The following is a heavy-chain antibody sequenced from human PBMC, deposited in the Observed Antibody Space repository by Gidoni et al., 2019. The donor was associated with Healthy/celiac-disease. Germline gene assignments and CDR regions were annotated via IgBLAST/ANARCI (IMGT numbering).Heavy chain of an antibody. CDR2: INHSGST. V-gene: IGHV4-34*01. D-gene: IGHD6-13*01. Sequence: QVQLQQWGAGLLKPSETLSLTCAVYGGSFSGYYWSWIRQPPGKGLEWIGEINHSGSTNYNPSLKSRVTISVDTSKNQFSLKLSSVTAADTAVYYCARVLSLRWYPFDYWGQGTLVTVSS. J-gene: IGHJ4*02. CDR3: ARVLSLRWYPFDY. CDR1: GGSFSGYY.